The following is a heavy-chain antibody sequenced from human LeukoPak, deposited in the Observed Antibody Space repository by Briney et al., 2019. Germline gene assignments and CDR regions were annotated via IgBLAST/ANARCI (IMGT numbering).Heavy chain of an antibody. V-gene: IGHV3-9*01. CDR1: GFTFSSYA. Sequence: GRSLRLSCAASGFTFSSYAMHWVRQAPGKGLEWVAGISWNSGSIGYADSVKGRFTISRDNAKNSLYLQMNSLRAEDTALYYCAKSRILAFYFDYWGQGTLVTVSS. CDR3: AKSRILAFYFDY. CDR2: ISWNSGSI. D-gene: IGHD2-15*01. J-gene: IGHJ4*02.